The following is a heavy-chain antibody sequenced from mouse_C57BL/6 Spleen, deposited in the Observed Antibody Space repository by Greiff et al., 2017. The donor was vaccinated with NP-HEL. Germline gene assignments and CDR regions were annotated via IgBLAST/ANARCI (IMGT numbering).Heavy chain of an antibody. CDR2: ISSGSSTI. CDR1: GFTFSDYG. J-gene: IGHJ4*01. CDR3: ARGGGLAMDY. D-gene: IGHD3-1*01. V-gene: IGHV5-17*01. Sequence: EVHLVESGGGLVKPGGSLKLSCAASGFTFSDYGMHWVRQAPEKGLEWVAYISSGSSTIYYADTVKGRFTISRDNAKNTLFLQMTSLRAEDTAMYYVARGGGLAMDYWGQGTSVTVSS.